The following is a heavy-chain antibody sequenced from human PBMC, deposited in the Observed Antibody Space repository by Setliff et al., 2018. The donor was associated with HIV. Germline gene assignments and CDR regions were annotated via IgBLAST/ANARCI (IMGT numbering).Heavy chain of an antibody. J-gene: IGHJ4*02. Sequence: SETLSLTCAVYGGSFSEYYWSWIRQSPGKGLEWIGYIYTSGSTKYNPSLKSRVTISLDSSKNQFSLKLSSVTAADTAVYYCASGREAVAGALHFDYWGQGTLVTVSS. CDR3: ASGREAVAGALHFDY. CDR2: IYTSGST. D-gene: IGHD6-19*01. V-gene: IGHV4-4*08. CDR1: GGSFSEYY.